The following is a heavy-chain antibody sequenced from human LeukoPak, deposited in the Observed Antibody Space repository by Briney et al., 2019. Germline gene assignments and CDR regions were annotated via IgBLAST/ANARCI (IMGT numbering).Heavy chain of an antibody. CDR3: TRGSLSGSSRDY. V-gene: IGHV1-8*01. CDR2: MNPDTGDT. J-gene: IGHJ4*02. D-gene: IGHD1-26*01. Sequence: ASVRVSCKASGYTFTAYDINWVRQAQGQGLEWVGWMNPDTGDTGYAQRFQGRVIMTRNTSIDTAYMELSGLSSEDTAVYYCTRGSLSGSSRDYWGQGALVTVSS. CDR1: GYTFTAYD.